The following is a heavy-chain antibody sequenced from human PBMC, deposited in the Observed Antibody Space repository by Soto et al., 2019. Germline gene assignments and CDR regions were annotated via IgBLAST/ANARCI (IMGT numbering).Heavy chain of an antibody. CDR3: ARGSADYSDSSDQGDWYIDL. CDR2: IYHSGST. Sequence: QLQLQESGSGLVKPSQTLSLTCAVSGGSISSGGYFWSWIRQPPGKGLEWIGYIYHSGSTYYNPSLKSRVTISVDRSKNQLSLKLSSVTAADTAVYYCARGSADYSDSSDQGDWYIDLWGRGTLVTVSS. J-gene: IGHJ2*01. CDR1: GGSISSGGYF. V-gene: IGHV4-30-2*01. D-gene: IGHD3-22*01.